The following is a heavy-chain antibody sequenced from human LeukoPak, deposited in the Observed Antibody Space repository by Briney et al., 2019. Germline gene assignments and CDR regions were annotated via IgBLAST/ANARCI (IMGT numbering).Heavy chain of an antibody. CDR2: IVVGSGNT. CDR3: AAALYGGNSYYFDY. J-gene: IGHJ4*02. V-gene: IGHV1-58*01. D-gene: IGHD4-23*01. CDR1: GFTFTSSA. Sequence: GASVKVSCKASGFTFTSSAVQWVRQARGQRLEWIGWIVVGSGNTNYAQKFQERVTITGDMSTSTAYMELSSLRSEDTAVYYCAAALYGGNSYYFDYWGQGTLVTVSS.